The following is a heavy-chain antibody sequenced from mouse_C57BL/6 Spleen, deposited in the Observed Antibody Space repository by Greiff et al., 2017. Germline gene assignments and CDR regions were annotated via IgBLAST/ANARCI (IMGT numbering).Heavy chain of an antibody. J-gene: IGHJ2*01. Sequence: EVQLQQSGAELVRPGASVKLSCTASGFNIKDYYMHWVKQRPEQGLEWIGRIDPEDGDTEYAPKFQGKATMTADTSSNTAYLQLSSLTAEDTAVYYCTTDYGSSYENDWGQGTTLTVSS. CDR2: IDPEDGDT. CDR1: GFNIKDYY. D-gene: IGHD1-1*01. V-gene: IGHV14-1*01. CDR3: TTDYGSSYEND.